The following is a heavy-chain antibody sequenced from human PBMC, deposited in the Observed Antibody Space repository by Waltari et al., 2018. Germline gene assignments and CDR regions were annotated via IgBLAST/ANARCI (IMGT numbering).Heavy chain of an antibody. D-gene: IGHD1-26*01. CDR2: VCYDGSDK. CDR3: GKDGGTYLPFDD. J-gene: IGHJ4*02. CDR1: GFSFSNYG. Sequence: QVQLVESGGGVVQPGRSLRLSCAASGFSFSNYGMHWVRQAPGKGVEWVAVVCYDGSDKFYADSVKGRFTISRDNSKNTLYLQMNSLRTEDTAVYFCGKDGGTYLPFDDWGQGTLVTVSS. V-gene: IGHV3-30*18.